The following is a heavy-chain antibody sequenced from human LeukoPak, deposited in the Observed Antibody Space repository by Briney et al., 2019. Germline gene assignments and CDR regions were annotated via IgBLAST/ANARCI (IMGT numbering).Heavy chain of an antibody. CDR1: GFTFSSYG. CDR3: AKDLYYYDSSGPFDY. CDR2: ISYDGSNK. Sequence: GRSLRLSCAASGFTFSSYGMHWVRQAPGKGLEWVAVISYDGSNKYYADSVKGRFTISRDNSKNTLYLRMNSLRAEDTAVYYCAKDLYYYDSSGPFDYWGQGTLVTVSS. J-gene: IGHJ4*02. D-gene: IGHD3-22*01. V-gene: IGHV3-30*18.